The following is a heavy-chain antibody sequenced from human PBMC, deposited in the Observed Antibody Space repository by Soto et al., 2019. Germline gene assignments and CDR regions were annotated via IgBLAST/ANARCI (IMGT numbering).Heavy chain of an antibody. D-gene: IGHD1-1*01. CDR2: INGDGSDK. CDR1: GFIFSNNW. J-gene: IGHJ4*01. V-gene: IGHV3-7*03. Sequence: EVQLVESGGGLVQPGGSLKRSCAASGFIFSNNWMTRVRETPGSGLEWVAAINGDGSDKFYVDSVKGRFTVSRDHAKNSMYLQMNSLRVEDAAMYYCGRYGRGEKANPRFEYWCRGALVTVAS. CDR3: GRYGRGEKANPRFEY.